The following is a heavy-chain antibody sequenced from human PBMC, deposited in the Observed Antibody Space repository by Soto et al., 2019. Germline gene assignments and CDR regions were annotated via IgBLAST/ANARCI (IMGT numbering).Heavy chain of an antibody. V-gene: IGHV3-23*01. J-gene: IGHJ5*02. Sequence: GGSLRLSCAASGFTFSSYAMSWVRQAPGKGLEWVSAISGSGGSTYYADSVKGRFTISRDNSKNTLYLQMNSLRAADTAVYYCASSRGYNWNDDWFDPWGQGTLVTVSS. D-gene: IGHD1-1*01. CDR1: GFTFSSYA. CDR3: ASSRGYNWNDDWFDP. CDR2: ISGSGGST.